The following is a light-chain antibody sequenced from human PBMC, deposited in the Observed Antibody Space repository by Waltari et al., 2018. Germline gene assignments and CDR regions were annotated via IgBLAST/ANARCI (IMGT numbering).Light chain of an antibody. CDR1: QSVLYSSNNRNY. V-gene: IGKV4-1*01. CDR2: CAS. Sequence: DIVMTQSPDSLAVFLGECVTINCKSSQSVLYSSNNRNYLAWYQQKPGQSPKLVIYCASTRESGVPDRFSGSGSGTDFTLTISSLQAEDVATYYCQQYYTTPWTFGQGTKVEIK. J-gene: IGKJ1*01. CDR3: QQYYTTPWT.